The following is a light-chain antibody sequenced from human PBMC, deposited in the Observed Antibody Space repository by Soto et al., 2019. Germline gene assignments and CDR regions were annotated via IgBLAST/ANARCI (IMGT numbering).Light chain of an antibody. Sequence: DIQMTQSPSSLSASVGDRVTITCRASQGISNDLAWYQQKAGKVPKLLIYAAYTLQSGVPSRFSGSGSGTDFTLTISSLKPEDVATYYCQKYNSVPHTFGPGTKVDIK. CDR1: QGISND. CDR2: AAY. CDR3: QKYNSVPHT. V-gene: IGKV1-27*01. J-gene: IGKJ3*01.